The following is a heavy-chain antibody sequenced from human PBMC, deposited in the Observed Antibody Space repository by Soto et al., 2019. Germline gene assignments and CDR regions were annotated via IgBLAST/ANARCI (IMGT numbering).Heavy chain of an antibody. CDR1: GFTFDDYA. D-gene: IGHD6-13*01. J-gene: IGHJ4*02. V-gene: IGHV3-9*01. CDR2: ISWNSGSI. Sequence: PGGSLRLSCAASGFTFDDYAMHWVRQAPGKGLEWVSGISWNSGSIGYADSVKGRFTISRDNAKNSLYLQMNSLRAEDTALYYCAKEPKGPGYSSSWYLDYWGQGTLVTVSS. CDR3: AKEPKGPGYSSSWYLDY.